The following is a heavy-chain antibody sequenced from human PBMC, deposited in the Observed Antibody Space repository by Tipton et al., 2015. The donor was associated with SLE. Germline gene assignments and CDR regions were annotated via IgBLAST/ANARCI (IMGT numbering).Heavy chain of an antibody. CDR3: AKDDEVGGSSYYFDY. CDR2: ISYDGSNK. D-gene: IGHD2-15*01. CDR1: GFTFSSYG. Sequence: RSLRLSCAASGFTFSSYGMPWVRQAPGKGLEWVAVISYDGSNKYYADSVKGRFTISRDNSKNTLYLQMNSLRAEDTAVYYCAKDDEVGGSSYYFDYWGQGTLVTVSS. J-gene: IGHJ4*02. V-gene: IGHV3-30*18.